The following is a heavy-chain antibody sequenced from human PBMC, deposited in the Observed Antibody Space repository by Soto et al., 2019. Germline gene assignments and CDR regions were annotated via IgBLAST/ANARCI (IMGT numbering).Heavy chain of an antibody. V-gene: IGHV4-34*01. D-gene: IGHD3-22*01. CDR3: ARVGYYDSSSFSAPFDF. Sequence: SETLSLTCAVYSGSFSGYYWSWIRQPPGKGLEWIGEINHSGSTGYNPSLKSRVTISIDTSKSQFSLRLNSVTAADTAVYYCARVGYYDSSSFSAPFDFWAQGTLVTVSS. CDR1: SGSFSGYY. J-gene: IGHJ4*02. CDR2: INHSGST.